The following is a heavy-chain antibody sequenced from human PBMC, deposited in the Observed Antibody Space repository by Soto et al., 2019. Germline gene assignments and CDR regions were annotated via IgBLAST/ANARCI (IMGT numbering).Heavy chain of an antibody. D-gene: IGHD3-22*01. CDR1: GGTFNSYA. Sequence: QVQLVQSGAEVKKPESSVRVSCKASGGTFNSYAITWVRQAPGQGLEWMGGTIPMFGTTNYAEKFQGRVTFSAEESTNTGNMELSSLRSEDTAVYYCTRCGIRYHSIGYYLGIDGMDVWGQGTTVIVSS. J-gene: IGHJ6*02. V-gene: IGHV1-69*12. CDR2: TIPMFGTT. CDR3: TRCGIRYHSIGYYLGIDGMDV.